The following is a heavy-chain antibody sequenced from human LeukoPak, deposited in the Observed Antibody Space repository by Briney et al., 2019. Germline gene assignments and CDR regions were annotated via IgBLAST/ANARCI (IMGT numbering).Heavy chain of an antibody. D-gene: IGHD6-13*01. CDR1: GGTFSSYA. CDR2: IIPIFGTA. CDR3: ATDKYSSSWYY. V-gene: IGHV1-69*06. Sequence: SVKVSCKASGGTFSSYAISWVRQAPGQGLEWMGGIIPIFGTANYAQKFQGRVTMTEDTSTDTAYMELSSLRSEDTAVYYCATDKYSSSWYYWGQGTLVTVSS. J-gene: IGHJ4*02.